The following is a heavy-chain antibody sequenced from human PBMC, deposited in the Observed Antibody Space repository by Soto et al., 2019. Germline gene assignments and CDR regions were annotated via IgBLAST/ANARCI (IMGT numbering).Heavy chain of an antibody. CDR1: GFTFSSYA. J-gene: IGHJ4*02. Sequence: GGSLRLSCAASGFTFSSYAMNWVRQAPGKGLEWVSVISGSGGSTYYADSVKGRFTISRDNSKNTLYLQMNSLRADDTAVYYCASRSSGWYFDYWGQGTLVTVSS. V-gene: IGHV3-23*01. CDR3: ASRSSGWYFDY. D-gene: IGHD6-19*01. CDR2: ISGSGGST.